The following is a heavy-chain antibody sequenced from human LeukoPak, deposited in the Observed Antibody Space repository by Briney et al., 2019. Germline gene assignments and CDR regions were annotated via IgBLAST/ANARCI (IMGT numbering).Heavy chain of an antibody. CDR2: IYYSGST. CDR3: ASTRIAAAGAPAYYFDN. D-gene: IGHD6-13*01. J-gene: IGHJ4*02. CDR1: GDSISSRGYY. Sequence: SQTLSLTCTVSGDSISSRGYYWSWIRQHPGKGLEWIGYIYYSGSTYYNPSLKSRLTLSVDTSKNQFSLKVNSVTAADTPVYYCASTRIAAAGAPAYYFDNWGQGTQVTVSS. V-gene: IGHV4-31*03.